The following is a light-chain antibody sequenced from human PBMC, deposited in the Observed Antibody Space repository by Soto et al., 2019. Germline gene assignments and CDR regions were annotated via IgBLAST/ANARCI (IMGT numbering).Light chain of an antibody. CDR3: QQHNGWPLT. Sequence: EIVMTQSPATLSVFPGETATLSCRASQTLNNYLAWYQQKPGQAPWLLIYGVSTRATGIPARFSGSGSGTEFTLAINNLQSEDSAVYYCQQHNGWPLTFGAGTKVEIK. J-gene: IGKJ4*01. CDR1: QTLNNY. CDR2: GVS. V-gene: IGKV3-15*01.